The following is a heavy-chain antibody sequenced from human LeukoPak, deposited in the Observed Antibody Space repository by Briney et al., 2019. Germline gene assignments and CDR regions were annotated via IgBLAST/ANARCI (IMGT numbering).Heavy chain of an antibody. J-gene: IGHJ4*02. V-gene: IGHV3-30*18. CDR2: ISYDGSNK. D-gene: IGHD1-26*01. CDR1: GFTFSSYA. CDR3: AKAGRKWELGRY. Sequence: PGGSLRLSCAASGFTFSSYAMSWVRQAPGKGLEWVAVISYDGSNKYYADSVKGRFTISRDNSKNTLYLQMNSLRAEDTAVYYCAKAGRKWELGRYWGQGTLVTVSS.